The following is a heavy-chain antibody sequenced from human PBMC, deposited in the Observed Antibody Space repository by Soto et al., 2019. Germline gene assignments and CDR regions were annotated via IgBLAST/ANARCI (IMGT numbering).Heavy chain of an antibody. CDR2: IYYRGST. CDR1: GGSISSSSYY. V-gene: IGHV4-39*02. CDR3: ARETSGGNWFDP. D-gene: IGHD1-26*01. Sequence: SETLSLTCTVSGGSISSSSYYWGWIRQPPGKGLEYIGYIYYRGSTYYNPSLKSRVAMSVDTSKNQFSLNLNFVTAADTAVYYCARETSGGNWFDPWGQGTLVTVSS. J-gene: IGHJ5*02.